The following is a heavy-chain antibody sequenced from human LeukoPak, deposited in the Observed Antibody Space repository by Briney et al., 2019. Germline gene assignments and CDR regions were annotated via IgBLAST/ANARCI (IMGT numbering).Heavy chain of an antibody. J-gene: IGHJ4*02. V-gene: IGHV3-30*02. Sequence: GGSLRLSCAASGFTFSSYGMHWVRQAPGKGLEWVAVIWYDGSNKYYADSVKGRFTISRDNSKNTLYLQMNSLRAEDTAVYYCAKDENYGDYGDYWGQGTLVTVSS. D-gene: IGHD4-17*01. CDR3: AKDENYGDYGDY. CDR2: IWYDGSNK. CDR1: GFTFSSYG.